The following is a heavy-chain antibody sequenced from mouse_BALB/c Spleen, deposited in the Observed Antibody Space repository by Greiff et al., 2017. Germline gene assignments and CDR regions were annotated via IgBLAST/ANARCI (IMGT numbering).Heavy chain of an antibody. CDR3: ARGPDYYGSSSFGY. CDR2: ISSGGST. CDR1: GFTFSSYA. V-gene: IGHV5-6-5*01. Sequence: EVKLMESGGGLVKPGGSLKLSCAASGFTFSSYAMSWVRQTPEKRLEWVASISSGGSTYYPDSVKGRFTISRDNARNILYLQMSSLRSEDTAMYYCARGPDYYGSSSFGYWGQGTTLTVSS. J-gene: IGHJ2*01. D-gene: IGHD1-1*01.